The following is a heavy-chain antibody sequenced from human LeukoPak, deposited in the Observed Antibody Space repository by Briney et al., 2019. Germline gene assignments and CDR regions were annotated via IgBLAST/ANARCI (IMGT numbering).Heavy chain of an antibody. Sequence: GGSLRLSCEGSGFTFSNYWMGWVRQAPGKGLQWVANIKTDGSEKYYVDSVKGRFTTSRDNAKNSLYLQMNSLRAEDTAVYYCATYSSLNRREFQYWGQGTLLTVSS. CDR3: ATYSSLNRREFQY. CDR1: GFTFSNYW. D-gene: IGHD3-22*01. J-gene: IGHJ1*01. CDR2: IKTDGSEK. V-gene: IGHV3-7*01.